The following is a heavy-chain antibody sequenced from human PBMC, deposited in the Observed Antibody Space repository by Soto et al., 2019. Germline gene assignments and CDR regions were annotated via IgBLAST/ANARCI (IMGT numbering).Heavy chain of an antibody. CDR2: IWYDGSNK. Sequence: PGGSLRLSCAASGFTFSSYGMHWVRQAPGKGLEWVAVIWYDGSNKYYADSVKGRFTISRDNSKNTLYLQMNSLRAEDTAVYYCARDAYCSSTSCYTGEDYYYYGMDVWGKGTTVTVSS. CDR1: GFTFSSYG. J-gene: IGHJ6*04. CDR3: ARDAYCSSTSCYTGEDYYYYGMDV. D-gene: IGHD2-2*02. V-gene: IGHV3-33*01.